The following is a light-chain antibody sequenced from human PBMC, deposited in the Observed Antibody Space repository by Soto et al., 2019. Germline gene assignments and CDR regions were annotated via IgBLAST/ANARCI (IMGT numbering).Light chain of an antibody. J-gene: IGKJ4*01. CDR1: HDIRNS. V-gene: IGKV1-33*01. CDR3: QQYDNLPLT. Sequence: IQMTQSPSSLSASIGDRVTVTCHASHDIRNSLNWYQQTPGKPPKLLISDASNLEAGVPSRFSGSGFGTDFSFTIISLHPEDVATYFCQQYDNLPLTFGGGTKVEI. CDR2: DAS.